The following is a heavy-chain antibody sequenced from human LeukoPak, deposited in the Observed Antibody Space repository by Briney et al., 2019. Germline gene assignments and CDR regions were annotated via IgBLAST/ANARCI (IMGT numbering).Heavy chain of an antibody. CDR1: GFTFGDYA. Sequence: GRSLRLSCTASGFTFGDYAMSWVRQAPGKGLEWVGFIRSKAYGGTTEYAASVKGRFTISRDDSKSIAYLQMNSLKTDDTAVYYCTSDSGVGETPHWGQGTLVTVSS. J-gene: IGHJ4*02. D-gene: IGHD1-26*01. V-gene: IGHV3-49*04. CDR3: TSDSGVGETPH. CDR2: IRSKAYGGTT.